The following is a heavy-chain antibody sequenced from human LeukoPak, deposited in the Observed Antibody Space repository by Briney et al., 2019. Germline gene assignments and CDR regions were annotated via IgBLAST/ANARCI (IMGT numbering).Heavy chain of an antibody. J-gene: IGHJ3*02. V-gene: IGHV3-30*03. CDR2: ISFDGSNK. D-gene: IGHD3-10*01. CDR1: GFTFSSYG. Sequence: GRSLRLSCAASGFTFSSYGMHWVRQAPGKGLEWVAVISFDGSNKYCSDSVKGRFTISRDNSKNTLYLQMNSLRAEDTAVYYCARGGGDDAFDIWGQGTMVTVSS. CDR3: ARGGGDDAFDI.